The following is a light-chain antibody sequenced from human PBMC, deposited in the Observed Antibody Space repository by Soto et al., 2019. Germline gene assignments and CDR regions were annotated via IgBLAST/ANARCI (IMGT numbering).Light chain of an antibody. CDR1: ERIYSAY. J-gene: IGKJ5*01. CDR2: GTS. V-gene: IGKV3-20*01. CDR3: QQYGSSPIT. Sequence: EVVLTQSPGTLSLSRGERATLSCRASERIYSAYLGWYQQKPGQAPRLLIYGTSSRATGIPDRFSGSGSGTDFTLTISRLEPEDLAVYYCQQYGSSPITFGQGTRLEIK.